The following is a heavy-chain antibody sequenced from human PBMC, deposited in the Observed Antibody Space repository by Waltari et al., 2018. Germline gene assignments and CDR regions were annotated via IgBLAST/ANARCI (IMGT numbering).Heavy chain of an antibody. D-gene: IGHD2-15*01. Sequence: QMQLQESGPGLVKPSGTLSVTCTVSGASMTSGDWWSWVRQYPEKGLEWIGQIQRSGRTHYNPSFESRVSISIDTSNNQFSLKVTSTTAADTAVYYCARDRGKGIYLDSWGRGTLVTVSA. J-gene: IGHJ4*02. CDR1: GASMTSGDW. CDR3: ARDRGKGIYLDS. CDR2: IQRSGRT. V-gene: IGHV4-4*02.